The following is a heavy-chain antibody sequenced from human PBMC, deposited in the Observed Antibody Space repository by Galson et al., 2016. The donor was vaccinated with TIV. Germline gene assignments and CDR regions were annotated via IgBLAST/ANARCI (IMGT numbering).Heavy chain of an antibody. Sequence: SLRLSCAASGFTIGSFWMHWVRQAPGKGLEWVANINQDGTVTYYVESVKGRFTIPRDNAENSLSLQMNSLRAEDTAVYYCARALGAEGGHWGQGILVTVSS. CDR2: INQDGTVT. J-gene: IGHJ4*02. D-gene: IGHD6-13*01. CDR1: GFTIGSFW. CDR3: ARALGAEGGH. V-gene: IGHV3-7*03.